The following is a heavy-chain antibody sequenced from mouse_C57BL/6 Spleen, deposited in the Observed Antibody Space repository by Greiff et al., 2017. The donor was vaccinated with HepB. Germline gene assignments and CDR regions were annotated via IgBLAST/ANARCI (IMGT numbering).Heavy chain of an antibody. V-gene: IGHV1-54*01. J-gene: IGHJ4*01. D-gene: IGHD1-1*01. Sequence: VMLVESGAELVRPGTSVKVSCKASGYAFTNYLIEWVKQRPGQGLEWIGVINPGSGGTNYNEKFKGKATLTADKSSSTAYMQLSSLTSEDSAVYFWARGYYGSSGALYAMDYWGQGTSVTVSS. CDR3: ARGYYGSSGALYAMDY. CDR1: GYAFTNYL. CDR2: INPGSGGT.